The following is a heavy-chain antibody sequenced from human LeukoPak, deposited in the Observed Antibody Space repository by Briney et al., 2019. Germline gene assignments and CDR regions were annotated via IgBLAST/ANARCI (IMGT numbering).Heavy chain of an antibody. D-gene: IGHD4-17*01. J-gene: IGHJ6*02. V-gene: IGHV4-30-4*01. Sequence: PSETLSLTCTVSGGSISSGDYYWSWIRQPPGKGLEWIGYIYYSGSTYYNPFLKSRVTISVDTSKNQFSLKLSSVTAADTAVYYCARDLVYGDSYYYGMDVWGQGTTVTVSS. CDR3: ARDLVYGDSYYYGMDV. CDR1: GGSISSGDYY. CDR2: IYYSGST.